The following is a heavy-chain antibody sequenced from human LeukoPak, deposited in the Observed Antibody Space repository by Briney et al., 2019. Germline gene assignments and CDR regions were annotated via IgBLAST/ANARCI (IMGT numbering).Heavy chain of an antibody. CDR3: ARSSYDSSGYYSHSDY. CDR2: IYYSGST. CDR1: GGSISSYY. V-gene: IGHV4-59*01. J-gene: IGHJ4*02. Sequence: SETLSLTCTVSGGSISSYYWSWIRQPPGKGLEWIGYIYYSGSTNYNPSLKSRVTISVDTSKNQFSLKLSSVTAADTAVYYYARSSYDSSGYYSHSDYWGQGTLVTVSS. D-gene: IGHD3-22*01.